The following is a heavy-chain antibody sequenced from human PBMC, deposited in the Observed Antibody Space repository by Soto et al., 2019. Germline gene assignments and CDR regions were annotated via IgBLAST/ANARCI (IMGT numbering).Heavy chain of an antibody. CDR2: INHSGST. CDR3: ARPSRYYYGSGSLDY. CDR1: GGFFSGYY. Sequence: VLLQQWGAGLLKPSETLSLTCAVYGGFFSGYYWSWIRQPPGKVLEWIGEINHSGSTNYNPSLKSRVTISVDTSKNQFSLKLSSVTAADTAVYYCARPSRYYYGSGSLDYWGQGTLVTVSS. D-gene: IGHD3-10*01. V-gene: IGHV4-34*01. J-gene: IGHJ4*02.